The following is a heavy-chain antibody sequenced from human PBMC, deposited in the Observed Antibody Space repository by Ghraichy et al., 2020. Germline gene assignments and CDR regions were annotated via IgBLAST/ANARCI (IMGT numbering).Heavy chain of an antibody. CDR1: GFTFSSYS. V-gene: IGHV3-21*01. CDR2: ISSSSSYI. Sequence: GGSLRLSCAASGFTFSSYSMNWVRQAPGKGLEWVSSISSSSSYIYYADSVKGRFTISRDNAKNSLYLQMNSLRAEDTAVYYCARDDSFTRVGASGMDVWGQGTTVTVSS. CDR3: ARDDSFTRVGASGMDV. J-gene: IGHJ6*02. D-gene: IGHD1-26*01.